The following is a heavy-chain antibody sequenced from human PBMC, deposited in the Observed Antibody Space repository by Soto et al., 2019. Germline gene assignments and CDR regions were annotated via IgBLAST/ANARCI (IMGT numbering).Heavy chain of an antibody. CDR2: INSDGSST. V-gene: IGHV3-74*01. CDR1: GFTFSSTW. CDR3: ARAGVVTALDY. Sequence: EVQLVESGGGLVQPGGSLRLSCAASGFTFSSTWIHCVRQAPGKGLVWVSRINSDGSSTSYADSVKGRFTISRDNAKNTLYLQMNSLRAEDTAVYYCARAGVVTALDYWGQGTLVTVSS. D-gene: IGHD3-3*01. J-gene: IGHJ4*02.